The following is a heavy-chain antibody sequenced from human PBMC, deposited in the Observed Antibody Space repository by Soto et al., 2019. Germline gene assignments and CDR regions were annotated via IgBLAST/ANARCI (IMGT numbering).Heavy chain of an antibody. D-gene: IGHD3-10*01. Sequence: SETLSLTCAVYGGSFSGYYWSWIRQPPGKGLEWIGEINHSGSTNYNPSLKSRVTISVDTSKNQFSLKLSSVTAADTAVYYCARGKGITMVRGVIMTSWFDPWGQGTLVTVSS. V-gene: IGHV4-34*01. CDR2: INHSGST. CDR3: ARGKGITMVRGVIMTSWFDP. CDR1: GGSFSGYY. J-gene: IGHJ5*02.